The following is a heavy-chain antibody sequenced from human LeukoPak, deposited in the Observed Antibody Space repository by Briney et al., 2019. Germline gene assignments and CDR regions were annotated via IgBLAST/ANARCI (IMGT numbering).Heavy chain of an antibody. Sequence: SETLSLTCTVSGGSISSYYWSWIRQPAGKGLEWIGRIYTSWSTNYNPSLKSRVTMSVDTSKNQFSLKLSSVTAADTAVYYCASQRGYSGYGDFDYWGQGTLVTVSS. CDR3: ASQRGYSGYGDFDY. J-gene: IGHJ4*02. V-gene: IGHV4-4*07. CDR2: IYTSWST. CDR1: GGSISSYY. D-gene: IGHD5-12*01.